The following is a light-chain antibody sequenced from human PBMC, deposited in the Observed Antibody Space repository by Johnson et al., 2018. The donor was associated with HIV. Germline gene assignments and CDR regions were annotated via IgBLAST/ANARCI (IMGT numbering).Light chain of an antibody. Sequence: QSVLTQPPSVSAAPGQKVTISCSGSSSNIGNNYVSWYQQLPGTAPKLLIYENNKRPSGIPDRFYGSKSGTSATLGSTGLQNGDEADYYCGTWDSSLSDCPLYVFGTGTKVTVL. V-gene: IGLV1-51*02. J-gene: IGLJ1*01. CDR2: ENN. CDR1: SSNIGNNY. CDR3: GTWDSSLSDCPLYV.